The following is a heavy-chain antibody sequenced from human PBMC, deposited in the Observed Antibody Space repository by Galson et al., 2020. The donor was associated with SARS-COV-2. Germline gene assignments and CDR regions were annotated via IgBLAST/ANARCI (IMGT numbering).Heavy chain of an antibody. V-gene: IGHV3-64*01. D-gene: IGHD3-3*01. CDR1: GFTFMSYE. J-gene: IGHJ3*02. Sequence: GESLKISCAASGFTFMSYEMYWVRQAAGKGLEYLSAISSSGDMTYYATSLKGRFMISRDNSKNTLYLQLGSLRPEDTAVYYCAKSGQGGFDIWGQGTMVTVSA. CDR2: ISSSGDMT. CDR3: AKSGQGGFDI.